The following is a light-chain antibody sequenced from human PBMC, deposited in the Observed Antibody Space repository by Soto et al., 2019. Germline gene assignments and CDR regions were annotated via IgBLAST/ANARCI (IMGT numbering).Light chain of an antibody. J-gene: IGLJ2*01. CDR2: GTT. Sequence: QSVLTQPPSASGAPGQRVTISCTGSSSNIGAGYDIHWYQQLPGRAPKLLIYGTTNRPSGVPDRFSGFKSGTSASLAITGLQAEDEADYYCPSYDSSVSCRVFGGGTKLTVL. CDR3: PSYDSSVSCRV. V-gene: IGLV1-40*01. CDR1: SSNIGAGYD.